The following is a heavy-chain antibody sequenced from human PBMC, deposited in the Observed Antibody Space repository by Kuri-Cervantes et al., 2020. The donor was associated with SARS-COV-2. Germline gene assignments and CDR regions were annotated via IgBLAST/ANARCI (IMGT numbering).Heavy chain of an antibody. CDR2: IYPGDSDT. V-gene: IGHV5-51*01. CDR1: GYSFTNYW. J-gene: IGHJ6*03. CDR3: ARRAYGEQVDYYYMDV. D-gene: IGHD4-17*01. Sequence: GESLKISCKGFGYSFTNYWIAWVRQMPGKGLEWMGIIYPGDSDTKYSPSFQGQVTISADKSISTAFLQWSSLKASDTAMYYCARRAYGEQVDYYYMDVWGKGTTVTVSS.